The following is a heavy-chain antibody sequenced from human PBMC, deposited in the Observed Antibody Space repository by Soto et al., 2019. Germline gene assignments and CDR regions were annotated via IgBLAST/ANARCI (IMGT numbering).Heavy chain of an antibody. CDR2: INPSGGST. Sequence: ASVKVSCKASGYTFTSNYMQWVRQAPGQGLEWMGIINPSGGSTSYAQKFQGRVTMTRDTSTSTVYMELSSLRSEDTAVYYCARDQYPANAFDIWGQGTMVTVSS. CDR3: ARDQYPANAFDI. J-gene: IGHJ3*02. V-gene: IGHV1-46*03. D-gene: IGHD2-2*02. CDR1: GYTFTSNY.